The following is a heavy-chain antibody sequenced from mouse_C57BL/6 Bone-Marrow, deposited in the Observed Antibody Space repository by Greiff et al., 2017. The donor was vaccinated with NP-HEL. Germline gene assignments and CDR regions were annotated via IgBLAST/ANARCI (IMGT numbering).Heavy chain of an antibody. V-gene: IGHV3-6*01. CDR1: GYSITSGYY. Sequence: EVQRVESGPGLVKPSQSLSLTCSVTGYSITSGYYWNWIRQFPGNKLEWMGYISYDGSNNYNPSLKNRISITRDTSKNQFFLKLNSVTTEDTATYYCAIDSSGSLYYYAMDYWGQGTSVTVSS. CDR2: ISYDGSN. D-gene: IGHD3-2*02. CDR3: AIDSSGSLYYYAMDY. J-gene: IGHJ4*01.